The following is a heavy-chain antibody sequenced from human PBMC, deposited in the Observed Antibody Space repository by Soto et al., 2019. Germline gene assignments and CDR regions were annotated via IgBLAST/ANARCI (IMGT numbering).Heavy chain of an antibody. V-gene: IGHV3-48*01. J-gene: IGHJ4*02. CDR1: GFTFSSYS. CDR3: ARDDILTGYYRRNFDY. CDR2: ISSSSSTI. Sequence: GGSLRLSCAASGFTFSSYSMNWVRQAPGKGLEWVSYISSSSSTIYYADSVKGRFTISRDNAKNSLYLQMNSLRAEDTAVYYCARDDILTGYYRRNFDYWGQGTLVTVSS. D-gene: IGHD3-9*01.